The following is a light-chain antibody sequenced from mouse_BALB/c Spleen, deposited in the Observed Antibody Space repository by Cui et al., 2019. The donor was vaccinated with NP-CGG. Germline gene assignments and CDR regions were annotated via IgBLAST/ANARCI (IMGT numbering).Light chain of an antibody. CDR1: TGAVTTSNY. V-gene: IGLV1*01. CDR3: ALWYSNHWV. Sequence: QALAPQESALTTSPAETVTLTCRSSTGAVTTSNYANWVQEKPDHLFTGLIGGTNNRAPGVPARFSGSLIGDKAALTITGAQTEDEAIYFCALWYSNHWVFGGGTKLTVL. CDR2: GTN. J-gene: IGLJ1*01.